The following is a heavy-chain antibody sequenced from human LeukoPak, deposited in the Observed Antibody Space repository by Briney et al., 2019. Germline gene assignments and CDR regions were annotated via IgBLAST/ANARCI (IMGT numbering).Heavy chain of an antibody. Sequence: SETLSLTCTVSGGSISSYYWSWIRQPAGKGVEWIGRIYTSGSTNDNPSLKSRVTMSVDTSKNQFSLKLSSVTAADTAVYYCARGTRGRSSGPLDYWGQGTLVTVSS. J-gene: IGHJ4*02. D-gene: IGHD6-19*01. CDR2: IYTSGST. V-gene: IGHV4-4*07. CDR1: GGSISSYY. CDR3: ARGTRGRSSGPLDY.